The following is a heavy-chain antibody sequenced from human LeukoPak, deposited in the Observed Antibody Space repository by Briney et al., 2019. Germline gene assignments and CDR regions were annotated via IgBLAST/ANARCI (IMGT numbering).Heavy chain of an antibody. D-gene: IGHD3-22*01. Sequence: GASVKVSCKASGYIFTNYYMHWVRQAPGQGLEWMGIINPSGGSTTYAQKFQGRVTITRDTSTSTVYMEVSSLRSEDTAVYYCARAGYDSSGYYSYWGQGTLVTVSS. CDR3: ARAGYDSSGYYSY. V-gene: IGHV1-46*01. J-gene: IGHJ4*02. CDR2: INPSGGST. CDR1: GYIFTNYY.